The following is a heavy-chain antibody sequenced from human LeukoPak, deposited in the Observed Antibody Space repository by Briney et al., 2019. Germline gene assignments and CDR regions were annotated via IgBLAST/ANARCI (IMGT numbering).Heavy chain of an antibody. CDR3: ARGYCSSTSCYGDFDY. V-gene: IGHV3-30-3*01. Sequence: GGSLRLSCAASGFTFSSYAMHWVRQAPGKGLEWVAVISYDGSNKYYADSVKGRFTISRDNSKNTLYLQMNSLRAEDTAVYYCARGYCSSTSCYGDFDYWAREPWSPSPQ. J-gene: IGHJ4*02. D-gene: IGHD2-2*01. CDR2: ISYDGSNK. CDR1: GFTFSSYA.